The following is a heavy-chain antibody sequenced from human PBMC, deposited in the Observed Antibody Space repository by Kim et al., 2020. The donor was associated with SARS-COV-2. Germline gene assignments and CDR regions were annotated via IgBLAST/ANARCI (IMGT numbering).Heavy chain of an antibody. Sequence: GGSLRLSCAASGFTFSSYAMSWVRQAPGKGLEWVSAISGSGGSTYYADSVKGRFTISRDNSKNTLYLQMNSLRAEDTAVYYCAKDPYYYDSSDEFDYWGQGTLVTVSS. J-gene: IGHJ4*02. V-gene: IGHV3-23*01. CDR1: GFTFSSYA. CDR3: AKDPYYYDSSDEFDY. CDR2: ISGSGGST. D-gene: IGHD3-22*01.